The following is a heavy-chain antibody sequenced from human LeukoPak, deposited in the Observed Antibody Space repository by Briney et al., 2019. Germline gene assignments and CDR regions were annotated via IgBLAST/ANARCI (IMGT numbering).Heavy chain of an antibody. V-gene: IGHV4-39*02. D-gene: IGHD4-23*01. CDR1: GGTISSSSYY. Sequence: SGTLSLTCTVSGGTISSSSYYWGWIRQPPGKGLEWIGSLYYSGSTYYNPSLKSRVTISVDTSKNQFSLKLSSMTVADTAVYYCARDDYGGRDYWGQGTLVTVSS. CDR3: ARDDYGGRDY. J-gene: IGHJ4*02. CDR2: LYYSGST.